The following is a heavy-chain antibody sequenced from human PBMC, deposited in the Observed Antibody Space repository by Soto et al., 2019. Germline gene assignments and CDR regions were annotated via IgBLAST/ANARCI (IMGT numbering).Heavy chain of an antibody. CDR3: ARSNTPSVTTPSFDY. CDR2: VNPNRGGT. CDR1: GYTFTDYY. J-gene: IGHJ4*02. Sequence: QVQLVQSGAEVKKPGASVKVSCKASGYTFTDYYIHWVRQAPGQGLEWMGWVNPNRGGTNYAQTFRDWVTVTRDTSISTAYMELRSLTSDDTAVYYCARSNTPSVTTPSFDYWGQGSLVTVSS. V-gene: IGHV1-2*04. D-gene: IGHD4-17*01.